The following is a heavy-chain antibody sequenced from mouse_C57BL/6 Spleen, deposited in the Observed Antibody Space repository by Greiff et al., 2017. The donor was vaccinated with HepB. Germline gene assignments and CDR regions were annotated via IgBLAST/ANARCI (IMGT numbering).Heavy chain of an antibody. J-gene: IGHJ2*01. CDR3: ARNPYYGSSADY. CDR1: GYTFTSYW. D-gene: IGHD1-1*01. CDR2: IYPGSGST. V-gene: IGHV1-55*01. Sequence: QVQLKQPGAELVKPGASVKMSCKASGYTFTSYWITWVKQRPGQGLEWIGDIYPGSGSTNYNEKFKSKATLTVDTSSSTAYMQLSSLTSEDSAVYYCARNPYYGSSADYWGQGTTLTVSS.